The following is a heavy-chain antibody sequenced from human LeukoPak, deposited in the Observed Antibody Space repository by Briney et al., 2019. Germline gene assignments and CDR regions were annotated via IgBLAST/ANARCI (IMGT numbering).Heavy chain of an antibody. J-gene: IGHJ3*01. V-gene: IGHV3-53*01. CDR3: ARGGRAGWSGTYEDSFDV. D-gene: IGHD1-26*01. CDR1: GFAVSSNY. CDR2: IYSGGNT. Sequence: PGGSLRLSCAASGFAVSSNYMSWVRQAPGKGLEWVSAIYSGGNTYYADSVKGRFTISRDNYKNTLYLQMNSLRADDTAVYYCARGGRAGWSGTYEDSFDVWGQGTMVTVSS.